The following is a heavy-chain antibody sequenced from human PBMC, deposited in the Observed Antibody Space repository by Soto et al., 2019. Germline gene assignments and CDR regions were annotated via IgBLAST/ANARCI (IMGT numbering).Heavy chain of an antibody. CDR1: GGSISSYY. CDR3: ARTVLGPDILADQFVDYYYYMDV. V-gene: IGHV4-59*08. Sequence: SETLSLTCTVSGGSISSYYWSWIRQPPGKGLEWIGYIYYSGSTSYNPSLRRRVIMSVDTSKRQFSLQLKSVTAADTAIYYCARTVLGPDILADQFVDYYYYMDVWGQGTTVTVSS. D-gene: IGHD3-9*01. CDR2: IYYSGST. J-gene: IGHJ6*03.